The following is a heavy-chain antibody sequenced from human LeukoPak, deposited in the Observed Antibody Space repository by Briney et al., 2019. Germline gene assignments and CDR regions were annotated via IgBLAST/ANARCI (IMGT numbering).Heavy chain of an antibody. D-gene: IGHD2-21*02. V-gene: IGHV1-24*01. CDR2: FDPEDGET. CDR3: ATATLPRNDVVVTATLDY. Sequence: ASVKVSCKVSGYTLTELSMHWVRQAPGKGLEWMGGFDPEDGETIYAQKFQGRVTMTEDTSTDTAYMELSSLRSEDTAVYYCATATLPRNDVVVTATLDYWSQGALVTVSS. J-gene: IGHJ4*02. CDR1: GYTLTELS.